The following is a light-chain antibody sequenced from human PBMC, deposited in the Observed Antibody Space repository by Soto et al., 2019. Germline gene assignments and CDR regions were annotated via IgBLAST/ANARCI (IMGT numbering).Light chain of an antibody. V-gene: IGKV1-5*01. CDR3: QQYNSYSLT. Sequence: DIQMTQSPSTLSSSVGDRVTITCRASQSISSWLAWYQQKPGKAPKLLIYDASSWDSGVPSRFSGSGSGTEFTLTISSLQPDDFATYYCQQYNSYSLTFGQGTKVEIK. J-gene: IGKJ1*01. CDR2: DAS. CDR1: QSISSW.